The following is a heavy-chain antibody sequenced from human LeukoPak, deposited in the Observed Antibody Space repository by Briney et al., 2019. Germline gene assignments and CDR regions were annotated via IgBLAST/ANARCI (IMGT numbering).Heavy chain of an antibody. CDR1: GGSISSGDYY. D-gene: IGHD6-13*01. J-gene: IGHJ4*02. CDR2: IYYSGST. V-gene: IGHV4-30-4*01. Sequence: PSETLSLTCTDSGGSISSGDYYWSWIRQPPGKGLEWIGYIYYSGSTYYNPSLKSRVTISVDTSKNQFSLKLSSVTAADTAVYYCARDFPRIGQQLVNDYWGQGTLVTVSS. CDR3: ARDFPRIGQQLVNDY.